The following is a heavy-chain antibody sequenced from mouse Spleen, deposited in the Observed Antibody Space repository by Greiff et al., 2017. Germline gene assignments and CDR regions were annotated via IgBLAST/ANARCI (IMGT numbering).Heavy chain of an antibody. Sequence: EVKVEESGPGLVKPSQSLSLTCSVTGYSITSGYYWNWIRQFPGNKLEWMGYISYDGSNNYNPSLKNRISITRDTSKNQFFLKLNSVTTEDTATYYCARDDYDLFAYWGQGTLVTVSA. CDR2: ISYDGSN. V-gene: IGHV3-6*01. J-gene: IGHJ3*01. D-gene: IGHD2-4*01. CDR1: GYSITSGYY. CDR3: ARDDYDLFAY.